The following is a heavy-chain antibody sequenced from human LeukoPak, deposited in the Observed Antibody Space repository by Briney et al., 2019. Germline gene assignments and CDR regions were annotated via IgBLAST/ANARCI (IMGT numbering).Heavy chain of an antibody. CDR1: GFTFGDYA. CDR3: TVLNYYDSSGYSPYYYYYYMDV. J-gene: IGHJ6*03. Sequence: GGSLRLSCTASGFTFGDYAMGWVRQAPGKGLEWVGFIRSKAYGGTTEYAASVKGRFTISRDDSKSIAYLQMNSLKTEDTAVYYCTVLNYYDSSGYSPYYYYYYMDVWGKGTTVTVSS. CDR2: IRSKAYGGTT. V-gene: IGHV3-49*04. D-gene: IGHD3-22*01.